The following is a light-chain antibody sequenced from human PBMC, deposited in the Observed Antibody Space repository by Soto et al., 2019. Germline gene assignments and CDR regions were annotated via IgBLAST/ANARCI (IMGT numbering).Light chain of an antibody. J-gene: IGKJ1*01. CDR3: QQSYNPPRT. CDR2: AAS. V-gene: IGKV1-39*01. CDR1: ESIDNY. Sequence: DIQMTQSPSSLSASVRDRVTLTCRASESIDNYLNWYQQKPGKAPKLLIYAASSLQSGVPSRFSGSGSGTDFTRTISSLQPDDFATYYCQQSYNPPRTFGQGTKVEI.